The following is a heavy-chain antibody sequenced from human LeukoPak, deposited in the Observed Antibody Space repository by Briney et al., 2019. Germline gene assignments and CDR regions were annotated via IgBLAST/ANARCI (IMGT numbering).Heavy chain of an antibody. J-gene: IGHJ4*02. D-gene: IGHD3-22*01. CDR1: GFKFSSYS. V-gene: IGHV3-21*01. CDR2: ISSSSSFR. CDR3: ARESSGYFY. Sequence: SGGSLRLSCAASGFKFSSYSMNWVRQAPGKGLEWVSSISSSSSFRYYADSVKGRFTISRDNAKNSLYLQMNSLRAEDTAVYYCARESSGYFYWGQGTLVTVSS.